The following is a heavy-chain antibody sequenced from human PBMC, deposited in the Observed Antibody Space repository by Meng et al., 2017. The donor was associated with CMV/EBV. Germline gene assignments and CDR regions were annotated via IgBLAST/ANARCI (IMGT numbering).Heavy chain of an antibody. CDR2: ISAYNGNT. V-gene: IGHV1-18*01. CDR3: ARAGAYCSSTSCSPGAFDI. D-gene: IGHD2-2*01. CDR1: VYTFTSYG. Sequence: ASVKVSCKASVYTFTSYGISWVRQAPGQGLEWMGWISAYNGNTNYAQKLQGRVTMTTDTSTSTAYMELRSLRSDDTGVYYCARAGAYCSSTSCSPGAFDIWGQGTMVTVSS. J-gene: IGHJ3*02.